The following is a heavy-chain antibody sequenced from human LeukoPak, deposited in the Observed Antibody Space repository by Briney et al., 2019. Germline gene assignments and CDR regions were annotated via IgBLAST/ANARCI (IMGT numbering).Heavy chain of an antibody. D-gene: IGHD3-9*01. V-gene: IGHV4-31*03. Sequence: KPSQTLSLACSVPGGPLRSGGYYWSSIPKHPGKGLEWIGYICYSGSTYFTPSLKRRVSIPVDTSMHQVAQKLGCVTAGVLAVWYWTRGRLYYEILTGYKPDAFNIWGQGTMVTVSS. J-gene: IGHJ3*02. CDR1: GGPLRSGGYY. CDR2: ICYSGST. CDR3: TRGRLYYEILTGYKPDAFNI.